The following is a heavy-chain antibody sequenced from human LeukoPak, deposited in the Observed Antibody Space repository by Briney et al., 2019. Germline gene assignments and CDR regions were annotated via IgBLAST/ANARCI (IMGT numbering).Heavy chain of an antibody. Sequence: SETLSLTCTVSGGSISSSSYFWDWIRQPPGKGLEWIGSIYYSGSPYYNPSLKSRVTISVDTSKNQFSLKLSSVTAADTAVYYCARQLGAMSIFDYWGQGTLVTVSS. J-gene: IGHJ4*02. CDR2: IYYSGSP. D-gene: IGHD1-26*01. V-gene: IGHV4-39*01. CDR3: ARQLGAMSIFDY. CDR1: GGSISSSSYF.